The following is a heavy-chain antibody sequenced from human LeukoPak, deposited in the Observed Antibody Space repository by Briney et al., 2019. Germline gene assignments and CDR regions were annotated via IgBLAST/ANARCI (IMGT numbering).Heavy chain of an antibody. V-gene: IGHV3-66*02. D-gene: IGHD4-23*01. Sequence: GGSLRLSCAASGFVVSDNYMSWVRQAPGQGLEWVSLIYTSGITKYTDSVKGRFTISRDNAKNTLYLQMNTLSAEDTALYYCVGYYVGKFDYWGQGTLVTVSS. CDR3: VGYYVGKFDY. CDR1: GFVVSDNY. CDR2: IYTSGIT. J-gene: IGHJ4*02.